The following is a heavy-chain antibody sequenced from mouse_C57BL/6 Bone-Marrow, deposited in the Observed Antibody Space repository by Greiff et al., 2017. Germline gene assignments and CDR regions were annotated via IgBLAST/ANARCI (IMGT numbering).Heavy chain of an antibody. CDR1: GYTFTDHI. D-gene: IGHD2-4*01. J-gene: IGHJ1*03. V-gene: IGHV1-11*01. CDR2: IYPVSGET. CDR3: GYDYDGHWYFDV. Sequence: QVHVKQSGAELASPGASVTLSCKASGYTFTDHIMNWVKKRPGQGLEWIGRIYPVSGETNYNQKFMGKATFSVDRSSSTVYMVLNSLTSEDPAVYYCGYDYDGHWYFDVWGTGTTVTVSS.